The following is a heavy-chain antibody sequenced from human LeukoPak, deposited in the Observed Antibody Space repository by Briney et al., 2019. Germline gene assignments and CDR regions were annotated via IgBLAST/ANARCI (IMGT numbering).Heavy chain of an antibody. CDR1: GFTFSNYS. Sequence: GGSLRLSCAASGFTFSNYSLTWVRQAPGKGLEWVSGISGNGGSTSYADSVKGRFTISRDNSKNTLYLQMDSLRAEDTAVYYCAKDRSSSTSCSNYWGQGTLVTVSS. D-gene: IGHD2-2*01. CDR3: AKDRSSSTSCSNY. J-gene: IGHJ4*02. CDR2: ISGNGGST. V-gene: IGHV3-23*01.